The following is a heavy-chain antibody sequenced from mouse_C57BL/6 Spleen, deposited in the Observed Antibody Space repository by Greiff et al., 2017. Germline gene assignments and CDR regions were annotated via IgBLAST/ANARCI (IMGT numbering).Heavy chain of an antibody. CDR3: ARSGVYYSNYLCDY. CDR1: GYTFTSYN. Sequence: QVQLKESGAELVRPGASVKMSCKASGYTFTSYNMHWVKQTPRQGLEWIGAIDPGNGDTSYNQQFKGKATLTVDKSSSTAYMQLSSLTSEDSAVYFCARSGVYYSNYLCDYWGQGTTLTVSS. D-gene: IGHD2-5*01. CDR2: IDPGNGDT. J-gene: IGHJ2*01. V-gene: IGHV1-12*01.